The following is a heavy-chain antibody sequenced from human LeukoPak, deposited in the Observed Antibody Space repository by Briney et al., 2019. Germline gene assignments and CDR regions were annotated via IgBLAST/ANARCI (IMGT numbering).Heavy chain of an antibody. CDR3: AKRKDLGYCSSTSCYYYFDY. D-gene: IGHD2-2*01. Sequence: GGSLRLSCVASGFTFNNYAMSWVRQAPGKGLEWVSANGGSGGSKYYAASVKGRFTVSRDNSKNTLYLQMNRLRAEDTAIYYCAKRKDLGYCSSTSCYYYFDYWGQGTLVTVSS. CDR2: NGGSGGSK. J-gene: IGHJ4*02. V-gene: IGHV3-23*01. CDR1: GFTFNNYA.